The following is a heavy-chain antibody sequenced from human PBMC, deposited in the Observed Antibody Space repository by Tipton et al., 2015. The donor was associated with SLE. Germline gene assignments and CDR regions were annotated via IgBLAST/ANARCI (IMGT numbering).Heavy chain of an antibody. Sequence: SLRLSCAASGFTFSSYGMHWVRQAPGKGLEWVAVIWYDGDNKYYADSVKGRFTISRDTSKNTVYLQMNSLRPEDTAMYYCAKSRTAAGMDSAVWSFDLWGRGTLVTVSS. CDR3: AKSRTAAGMDSAVWSFDL. V-gene: IGHV3-33*08. D-gene: IGHD6-13*01. CDR2: IWYDGDNK. CDR1: GFTFSSYG. J-gene: IGHJ2*01.